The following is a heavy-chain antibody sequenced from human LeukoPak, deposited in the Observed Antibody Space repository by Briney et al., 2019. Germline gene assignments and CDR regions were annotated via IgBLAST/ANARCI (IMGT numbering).Heavy chain of an antibody. V-gene: IGHV1-58*02. CDR2: IVVGSGNT. D-gene: IGHD2-2*01. CDR1: GFTFTSSA. Sequence: SVKVSCKASGFTFTSSAMQWVRQARGQRLEWIGWIVVGSGNTNYAQKFQERVTITRDMSTSTAYMELSSLRSEDTAVYYCAAAGWDRSTKNYYYYMDVWGKGTTVTVSS. J-gene: IGHJ6*03. CDR3: AAAGWDRSTKNYYYYMDV.